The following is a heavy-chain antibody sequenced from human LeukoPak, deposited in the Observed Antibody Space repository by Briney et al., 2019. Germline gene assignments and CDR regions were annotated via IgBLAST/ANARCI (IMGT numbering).Heavy chain of an antibody. CDR3: ARGYYGSGSYYNVSGYYYYYYMDV. D-gene: IGHD3-10*01. CDR2: IYYSGST. CDR1: GGSFSGYY. J-gene: IGHJ6*03. V-gene: IGHV4-59*01. Sequence: PSETLSLTRAVYGGSFSGYYWSWIRQPPGKGLEWIGYIYYSGSTNYNPSLKSRVTISVDTSKNQFSLKLSSVTAADTAVYYCARGYYGSGSYYNVSGYYYYYYMDVWGKGTTVTISS.